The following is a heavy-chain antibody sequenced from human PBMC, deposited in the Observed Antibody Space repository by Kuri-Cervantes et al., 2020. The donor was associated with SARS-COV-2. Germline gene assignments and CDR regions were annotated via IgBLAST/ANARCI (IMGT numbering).Heavy chain of an antibody. D-gene: IGHD1-7*01. J-gene: IGHJ5*02. V-gene: IGHV7-4-1*02. Sequence: ASVKVSCKASGYTFTSYGTSWVRQAPGQGLEWMGMINTNTGKPTYAQGFTGRFAFSLDSSLKTAYLQITNLTADDTAVYYCARLPYPWEELLWDWFAPWGQGTLVTVSS. CDR3: ARLPYPWEELLWDWFAP. CDR1: GYTFTSYG. CDR2: INTNTGKP.